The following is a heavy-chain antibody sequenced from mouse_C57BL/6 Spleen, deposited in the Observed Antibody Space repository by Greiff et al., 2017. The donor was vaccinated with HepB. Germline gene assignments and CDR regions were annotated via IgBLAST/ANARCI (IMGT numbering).Heavy chain of an antibody. CDR2: IHPSDSDT. CDR3: AISIYYDYDRGFAY. CDR1: GYTFTSYW. Sequence: QVQLQQSGAELVKPGASVKVSCKASGYTFTSYWMHWVKQRPGQGLEWIGRIHPSDSDTNYNQKFKGKATLTVDKSSSTAYMQLSSLTSEDSAVYYCAISIYYDYDRGFAYWGQGTLVTVSA. J-gene: IGHJ3*01. V-gene: IGHV1-74*01. D-gene: IGHD2-4*01.